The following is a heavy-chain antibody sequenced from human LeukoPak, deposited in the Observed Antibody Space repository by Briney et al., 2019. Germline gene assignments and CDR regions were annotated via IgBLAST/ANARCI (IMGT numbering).Heavy chain of an antibody. Sequence: PSETLSLTCTVSGGSISSYYWSWIRQPPGKGLEWIGYIYYSGSTNYNPSLKSRVTISVDTSKHQFSLKLSSVTAADTAVYYCARDKVIVATTGPRPYHYYGMDVWGQGTTVTVSS. CDR3: ARDKVIVATTGPRPYHYYGMDV. J-gene: IGHJ6*02. CDR1: GGSISSYY. D-gene: IGHD5-12*01. CDR2: IYYSGST. V-gene: IGHV4-59*01.